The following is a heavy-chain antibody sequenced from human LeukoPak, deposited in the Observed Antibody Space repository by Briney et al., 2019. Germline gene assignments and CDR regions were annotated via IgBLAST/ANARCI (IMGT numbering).Heavy chain of an antibody. J-gene: IGHJ4*02. CDR3: NTDWAY. D-gene: IGHD3-16*01. CDR2: IKSETDGGTT. Sequence: PGGSMTLSCAASGFPFNNAWMTWVRQAPGKGLEWVGRIKSETDGGTTDYAAPVQGRFTISRDDSKNTLYLQMNSLKSEDTAVYYCNTDWAYWGQGTLVTVSS. CDR1: GFPFNNAW. V-gene: IGHV3-15*01.